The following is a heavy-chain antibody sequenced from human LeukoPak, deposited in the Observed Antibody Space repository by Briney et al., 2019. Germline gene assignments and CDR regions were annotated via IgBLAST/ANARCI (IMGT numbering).Heavy chain of an antibody. J-gene: IGHJ4*02. CDR1: GDSISSASNY. CDR3: ARGLWFGDENPPYFDY. D-gene: IGHD3-10*01. V-gene: IGHV4-61*02. CDR2: IYTSEST. Sequence: SETLSLTCTVSGDSISSASNYWSWIRQPAGKGLEWIGRIYTSESTNYNPSLKSRVTISVDTSRNQFSLKLSSVTAADTAVYYCARGLWFGDENPPYFDYWGQGILVTVSS.